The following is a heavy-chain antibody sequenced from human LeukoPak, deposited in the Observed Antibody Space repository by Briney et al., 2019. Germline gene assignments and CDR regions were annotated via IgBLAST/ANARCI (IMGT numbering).Heavy chain of an antibody. D-gene: IGHD3-10*01. Sequence: PGRSLRLSCAASGFSFDTYAMHWVRQAPGQGLEWVALIWRDGSHKFYSNSVRGQFTISRDNSKNTVYLQMNNLRPDDTAVYYCAREILGSGSYPDFWDQGTLVTVSS. V-gene: IGHV3-33*01. CDR1: GFSFDTYA. J-gene: IGHJ4*02. CDR3: AREILGSGSYPDF. CDR2: IWRDGSHK.